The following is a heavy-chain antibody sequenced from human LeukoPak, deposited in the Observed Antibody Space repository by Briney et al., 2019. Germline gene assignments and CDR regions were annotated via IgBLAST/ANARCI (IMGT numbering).Heavy chain of an antibody. D-gene: IGHD4-17*01. V-gene: IGHV4-61*01. Sequence: PSETLSLTCTVSGGSVSSGSYYWSWIRQPPGKGLEWIGYIYYSGSTNYNPSLKSRVTISVDTSKNQFSLKLSSVTAADTAVYYCARGILSWGYGDYAWFDPWGQGTLVTVSS. CDR1: GGSVSSGSYY. CDR2: IYYSGST. CDR3: ARGILSWGYGDYAWFDP. J-gene: IGHJ5*02.